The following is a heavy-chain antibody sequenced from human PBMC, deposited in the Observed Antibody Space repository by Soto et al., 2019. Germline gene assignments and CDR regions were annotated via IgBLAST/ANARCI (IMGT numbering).Heavy chain of an antibody. CDR2: IEISGRAT. D-gene: IGHD3-16*01. CDR3: VKGDGGYFDH. CDR1: GFSLSNYA. V-gene: IGHV3-23*05. J-gene: IGHJ4*02. Sequence: LRLSCIASGFSLSNYAMIWVRQAPGKGPEWVSSIEISGRATYYAVAVKGRFTIRRDVSKNTVYLQMNSQRGEDTADYMCVKGDGGYFDHWGQGSLVTVSS.